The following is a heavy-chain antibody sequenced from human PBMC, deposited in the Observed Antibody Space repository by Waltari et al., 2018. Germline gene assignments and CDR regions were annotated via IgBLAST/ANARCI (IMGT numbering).Heavy chain of an antibody. J-gene: IGHJ4*02. D-gene: IGHD2-2*01. CDR1: GYTFTSYD. CDR3: ATAAMTGYFDY. CDR2: MNPNSGNT. Sequence: QVQLVQSGAEVKKPGASVKVSCKASGYTFTSYDINWVRQATGQGLEWMGWMNPNSGNTGYAQKFQGRVTIHADTSTDTAYMELSSLRSEDTAVYYCATAAMTGYFDYWGQGTLVTVSS. V-gene: IGHV1-8*02.